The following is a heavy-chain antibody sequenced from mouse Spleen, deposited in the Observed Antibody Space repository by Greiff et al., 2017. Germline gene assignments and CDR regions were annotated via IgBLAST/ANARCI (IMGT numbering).Heavy chain of an antibody. CDR2: INPSTGGT. Sequence: EVKLMESGPELVKPGASVKISCKASGYSFTGYYMNWVKQSPEKSLEWIGEINPSTGGTTYNQKFKAKATLTVDKSSSTAYMQLKSLTSEDSAVYYCAKNYGSSLAWFAYWGQGTLVTVSA. V-gene: IGHV1-42*01. D-gene: IGHD1-1*01. J-gene: IGHJ3*01. CDR3: AKNYGSSLAWFAY. CDR1: GYSFTGYY.